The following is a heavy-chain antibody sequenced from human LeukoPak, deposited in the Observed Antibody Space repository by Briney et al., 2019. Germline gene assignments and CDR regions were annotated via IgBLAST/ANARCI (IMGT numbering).Heavy chain of an antibody. V-gene: IGHV3-15*01. D-gene: IGHD4-23*01. CDR3: ARGTDYGGNSFDY. CDR1: GFTFSNAW. CDR2: IKSKTDAGTT. Sequence: GGSLRLSCAASGFTFSNAWMSWVRQAPGKGLEWVGRIKSKTDAGTTDYAAPVKGRFTISRDDSKNTLYLEMNSLRAEDTAVYYCARGTDYGGNSFDYWGQGTLVTVSS. J-gene: IGHJ4*02.